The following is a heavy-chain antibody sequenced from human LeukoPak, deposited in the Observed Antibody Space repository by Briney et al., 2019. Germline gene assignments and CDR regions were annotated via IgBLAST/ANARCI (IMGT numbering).Heavy chain of an antibody. CDR2: IGTSGDA. V-gene: IGHV3-13*01. CDR1: GFTFTTYD. D-gene: IGHD5-12*01. Sequence: GGSLRLSCAASGFTFTTYDMHWVRQAPGKGLEWVSAIGTSGDAYYPGSVKGRFTISRENAKNSLYLQMNSLRAGDTAVYYCARQRGGGHRDVWGKGTTVTISS. CDR3: ARQRGGGHRDV. J-gene: IGHJ6*04.